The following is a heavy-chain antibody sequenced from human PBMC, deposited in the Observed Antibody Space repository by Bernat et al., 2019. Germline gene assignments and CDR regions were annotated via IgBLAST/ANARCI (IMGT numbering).Heavy chain of an antibody. V-gene: IGHV3-30-3*01. CDR1: GFTFSSYA. D-gene: IGHD3-16*01. CDR2: ISYDGSNK. J-gene: IGHJ5*02. Sequence: QVQLVESGGGVVQPGRSLRLSCAASGFTFSSYAMHWVRQAPGKGLEWVAVISYDGSNKYYADSVKGRFTISRDNSKNTLYLQMNSLRAEDTAVYYCAKDSYDYAFDPWGQGTLVTVSS. CDR3: AKDSYDYAFDP.